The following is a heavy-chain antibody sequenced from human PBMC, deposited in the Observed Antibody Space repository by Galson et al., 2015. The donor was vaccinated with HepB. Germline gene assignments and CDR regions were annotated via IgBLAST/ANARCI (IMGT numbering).Heavy chain of an antibody. CDR2: MSSDSSHI. CDR1: GFTFSSYS. J-gene: IGHJ3*02. CDR3: ARDYGSFDI. Sequence: SLRLSCAASGFTFSSYSMNWVRQAPGKGLEWVSSMSSDSSHIYYADSVKGRFTISRDNAKNSLSLQMNSLRAEDTAVYYCARDYGSFDIWGQGTMVTVSS. D-gene: IGHD3-10*01. V-gene: IGHV3-21*01.